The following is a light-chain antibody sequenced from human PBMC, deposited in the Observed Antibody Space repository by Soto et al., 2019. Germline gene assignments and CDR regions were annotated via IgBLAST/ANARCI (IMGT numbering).Light chain of an antibody. CDR3: QQTYSAPFT. V-gene: IGKV1-39*01. CDR1: QRLFSF. CDR2: TAY. J-gene: IGKJ3*01. Sequence: DIQMTQSPSSLSAFVGDSVTLTCRASQRLFSFLNWYQQAPGRAPKLLISTAYKLQSGVPSRFSGSESGTEFTLTISSLQPEDFAIYFCQQTYSAPFTFGPGTKVDVK.